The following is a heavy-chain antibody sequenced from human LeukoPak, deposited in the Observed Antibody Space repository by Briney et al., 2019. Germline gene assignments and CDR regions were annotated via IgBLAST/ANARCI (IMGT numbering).Heavy chain of an antibody. CDR3: AKDIGGTGYYYGMDV. CDR1: GFTFSSYA. Sequence: GGSLRLSCAASGFTFSSYAMHWVRQAPGKGLEWVAVISYDGSNKYYADSVKGRFTISRDNSKNTLYLQMNSLRAEDTALYYCAKDIGGTGYYYGMDVWGQGTTVTVSS. V-gene: IGHV3-30-3*01. J-gene: IGHJ6*02. D-gene: IGHD3-10*01. CDR2: ISYDGSNK.